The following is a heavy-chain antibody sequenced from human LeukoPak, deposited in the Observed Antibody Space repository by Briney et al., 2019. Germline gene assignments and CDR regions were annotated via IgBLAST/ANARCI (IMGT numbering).Heavy chain of an antibody. V-gene: IGHV3-7*01. CDR3: AITYYYDSSAH. CDR2: INQDGSER. J-gene: IGHJ4*02. Sequence: PGGSLRLSCAASGFTFSSFWMSWVRQAPGKGLEWVATINQDGSERYYVDSVKGRFTISRDNAKNSLYLQMNSLRAEDTAVYYCAITYYYDSSAHWGQGTLVTASS. CDR1: GFTFSSFW. D-gene: IGHD3-22*01.